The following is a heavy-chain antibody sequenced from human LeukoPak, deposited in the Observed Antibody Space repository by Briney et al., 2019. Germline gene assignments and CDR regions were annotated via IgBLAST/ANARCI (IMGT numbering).Heavy chain of an antibody. V-gene: IGHV4-4*07. D-gene: IGHD3-10*01. CDR2: IYTSGGT. J-gene: IGHJ6*02. CDR3: ASSESYYYGLGGMDV. CDR1: GGSISSYY. Sequence: TSETLSLTCTVSGGSISSYYWSWIRQPAGKGLEWIGRIYTSGGTNSNPSLKSRVTMSVDTSKTQFSLKLSSVTAADTAVYYCASSESYYYGLGGMDVWGQGTTVTVSS.